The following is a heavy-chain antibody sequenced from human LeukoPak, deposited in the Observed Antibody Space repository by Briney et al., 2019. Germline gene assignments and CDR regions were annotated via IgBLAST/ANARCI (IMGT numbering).Heavy chain of an antibody. Sequence: GGSLRLSCAASGFTFSTYFMHWVRQAPGKGLVWVSRINGDGKSTTYADSVMGRFTISRDNAKNTLYLQMNSLRVEDTAVYFCARDVRYSPDYWGQGTLVTVSS. CDR2: INGDGKST. V-gene: IGHV3-74*01. CDR1: GFTFSTYF. CDR3: ARDVRYSPDY. D-gene: IGHD5-12*01. J-gene: IGHJ4*02.